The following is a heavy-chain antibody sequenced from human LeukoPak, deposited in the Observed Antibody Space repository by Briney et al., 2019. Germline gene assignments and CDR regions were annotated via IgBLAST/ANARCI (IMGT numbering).Heavy chain of an antibody. CDR1: GFTFSSYA. Sequence: PGGSLRLSCAASGFTFSSYAMSWVRQAPGKGLEWVSNIGGSVGSMFYAASVKGRFAISRDNSKKTLFLQMNNLRVEDTAVYYCAKRGNSWDSFDYWGQGTLVTVSS. CDR3: AKRGNSWDSFDY. V-gene: IGHV3-23*01. D-gene: IGHD6-13*01. J-gene: IGHJ4*02. CDR2: IGGSVGSM.